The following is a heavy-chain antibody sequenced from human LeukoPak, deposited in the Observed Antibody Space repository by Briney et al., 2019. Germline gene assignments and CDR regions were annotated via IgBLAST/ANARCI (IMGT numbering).Heavy chain of an antibody. D-gene: IGHD3-22*01. Sequence: GGSLRLSCAASGFTFSSYAMHWVRQAPGKGLEWVAVISYDGSNKYYADSVKGRFTISRDNSKNTLYLQMNSLRAEDTAVYYCARATTLPDYYDSSGYYYYFDYWGQGTLVTVSP. CDR1: GFTFSSYA. V-gene: IGHV3-30*04. J-gene: IGHJ4*02. CDR2: ISYDGSNK. CDR3: ARATTLPDYYDSSGYYYYFDY.